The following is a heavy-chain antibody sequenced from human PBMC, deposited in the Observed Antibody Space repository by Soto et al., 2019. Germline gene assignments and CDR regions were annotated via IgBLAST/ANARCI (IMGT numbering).Heavy chain of an antibody. CDR2: INPNSGGT. J-gene: IGHJ6*02. CDR3: ARDQGSSSWDYYYGMDV. Sequence: VQLVQSGAEVKKPGASVKVSCRASGYTFTAYYMHWVRQAPGQGLEWMGWINPNSGGTNYAQNFQGRVTMTRDTSISTAYMELSRLRSDDTVIYYCARDQGSSSWDYYYGMDVWGLGTTVTVSS. CDR1: GYTFTAYY. V-gene: IGHV1-2*02. D-gene: IGHD6-13*01.